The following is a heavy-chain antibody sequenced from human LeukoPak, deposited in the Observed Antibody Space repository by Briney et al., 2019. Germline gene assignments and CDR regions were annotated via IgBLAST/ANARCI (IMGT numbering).Heavy chain of an antibody. D-gene: IGHD6-13*01. J-gene: IGHJ4*02. V-gene: IGHV3-33*01. CDR1: GFTFSSYG. CDR3: ARDPTARIAVPGY. CDR2: IWYGGTYE. Sequence: GGSLRLSCAASGFTFSSYGMHWVRQAPGKGLEWVAVIWYGGTYEYYADSVKGRFTISRDNSKNTLYLQMNSLRAEDTAVYYCARDPTARIAVPGYWGQGTLVTVSS.